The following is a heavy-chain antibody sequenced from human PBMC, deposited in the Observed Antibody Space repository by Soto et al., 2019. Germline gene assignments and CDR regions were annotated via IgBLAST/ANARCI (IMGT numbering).Heavy chain of an antibody. CDR3: ARDLRITMVRGLAWDWFDP. CDR1: GGSISSYY. V-gene: IGHV4-59*01. Sequence: SETLSLTCTVSGGSISSYYWSWIRQPPGKGLEWIGYIYYSGSTNYNPSLKSRVTISVDTSKNQFSLKLSSVTAADTAVYYCARDLRITMVRGLAWDWFDPWGQGTLVTVSS. D-gene: IGHD3-10*01. J-gene: IGHJ5*02. CDR2: IYYSGST.